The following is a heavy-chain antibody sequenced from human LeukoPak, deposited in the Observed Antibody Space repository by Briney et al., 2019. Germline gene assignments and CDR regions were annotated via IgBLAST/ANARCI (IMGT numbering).Heavy chain of an antibody. J-gene: IGHJ4*02. CDR3: ATGLYNRNY. CDR1: GFTFSSYW. V-gene: IGHV3-7*01. D-gene: IGHD1-14*01. Sequence: GGSLRLSCAASGFTFSSYWMSWVRQAPGRGLESVANIKQDGSEKYYADSVKGRFTISRDNAKNSLYLQMNSLRAEDTAVYYCATGLYNRNYWGQGTLVTVSS. CDR2: IKQDGSEK.